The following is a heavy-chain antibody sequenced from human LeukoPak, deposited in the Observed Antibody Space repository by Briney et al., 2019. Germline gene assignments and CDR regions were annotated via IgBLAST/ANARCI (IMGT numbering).Heavy chain of an antibody. J-gene: IGHJ5*02. CDR1: GFTFINAW. Sequence: GSLRLSCAASGFTFINAWMNWVRQAPGKGLEWIGEINHSGSTNYNPSLKSRVTISVDTSKNQFSLKLSSVTAADTAVYYCARGRTYYYGSGSPYIWFDPWGQGTLVTVSS. D-gene: IGHD3-10*01. CDR2: INHSGST. V-gene: IGHV4-34*01. CDR3: ARGRTYYYGSGSPYIWFDP.